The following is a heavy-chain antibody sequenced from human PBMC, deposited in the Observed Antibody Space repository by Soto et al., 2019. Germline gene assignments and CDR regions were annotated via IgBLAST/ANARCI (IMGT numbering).Heavy chain of an antibody. J-gene: IGHJ4*02. V-gene: IGHV3-23*01. CDR1: GFTFSSHA. D-gene: IGHD6-19*01. CDR2: ITGSGDST. CDR3: AKDLQFSGWLSAQTFDY. Sequence: EVQLLESGGGLVQPGGSLRLSCAVSGFTFSSHAMSWVRQAPGKGLECVSSITGSGDSTYYADSVKGRFTISRDKSKSTLYLQMNSLRAEDTAVYNCAKDLQFSGWLSAQTFDYWGQGTLVTVSS.